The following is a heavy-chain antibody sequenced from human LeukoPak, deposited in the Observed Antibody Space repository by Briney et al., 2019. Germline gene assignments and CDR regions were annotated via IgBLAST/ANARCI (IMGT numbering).Heavy chain of an antibody. V-gene: IGHV3-30*03. CDR1: GFTFSSYG. D-gene: IGHD1-26*01. CDR2: ISYDGSNK. CDR3: GSLPTTLNDY. Sequence: PGGSLRLSCAASGFTFSSYGMHWVRQAPGKGLEWVAVISYDGSNKYYADSVKGRFTISRDNSKNTLYLQMNSLRAEDTAVYYCGSLPTTLNDYWGQGTLVTVSS. J-gene: IGHJ4*02.